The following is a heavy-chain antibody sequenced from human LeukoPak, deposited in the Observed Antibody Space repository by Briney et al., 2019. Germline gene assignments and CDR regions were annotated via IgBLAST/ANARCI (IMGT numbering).Heavy chain of an antibody. V-gene: IGHV3-21*01. D-gene: IGHD5-18*01. Sequence: GGSLRLSCAASAFTFSSFSMNWVRQAPGKGLEWVSSISSSSSYIYYADSVKGRFTISRDNAKNSLYLQMNRLTAAETAVYYCAREKGYSYGFDYWGEGTLVTVSS. CDR3: AREKGYSYGFDY. J-gene: IGHJ4*02. CDR2: ISSSSSYI. CDR1: AFTFSSFS.